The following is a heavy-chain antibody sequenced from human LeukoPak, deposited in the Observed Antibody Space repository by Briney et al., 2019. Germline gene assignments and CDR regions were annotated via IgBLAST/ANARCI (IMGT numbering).Heavy chain of an antibody. CDR2: ISYDGSNK. Sequence: GRSLRLSCAASGFTFSSYAMHWVRQAPGKGLEWVAVISYDGSNKYYADSVKGRFTISRDNPKDTLYLQMNSLRAEDTAVYYCALPSSGWRFDYWGRGALVTVS. D-gene: IGHD6-19*01. CDR3: ALPSSGWRFDY. V-gene: IGHV3-30-3*01. CDR1: GFTFSSYA. J-gene: IGHJ4*02.